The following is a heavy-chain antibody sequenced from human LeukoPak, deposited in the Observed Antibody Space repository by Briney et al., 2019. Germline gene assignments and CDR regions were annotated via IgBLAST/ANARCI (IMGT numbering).Heavy chain of an antibody. V-gene: IGHV3-30-3*01. CDR2: ISYDGSNK. Sequence: GGSLRLSCAASGFTFSSYAMHWVRQAPGKGLEWVAVISYDGSNKYYADSVKGRFTISRDNSKNTLYLQMNSLRAEDTAVYCCARGGLQFDYWGQGTLVTVSS. CDR1: GFTFSSYA. J-gene: IGHJ4*02. CDR3: ARGGLQFDY. D-gene: IGHD4-11*01.